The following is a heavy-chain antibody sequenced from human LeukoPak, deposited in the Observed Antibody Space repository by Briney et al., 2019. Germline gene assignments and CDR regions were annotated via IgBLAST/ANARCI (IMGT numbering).Heavy chain of an antibody. J-gene: IGHJ1*01. CDR1: GYTFASYD. D-gene: IGHD7-27*01. CDR2: MNPKGGNT. Sequence: ASVKVSCKASGYTFASYDMNWVRQATGQGLEWMGWMNPKGGNTGYAHKLQGRVTMTRDTSMNSVYLELSSLRAEDTAWYYCARVTGGIDFWGKGTVVTVSS. V-gene: IGHV1-8*01. CDR3: ARVTGGIDF.